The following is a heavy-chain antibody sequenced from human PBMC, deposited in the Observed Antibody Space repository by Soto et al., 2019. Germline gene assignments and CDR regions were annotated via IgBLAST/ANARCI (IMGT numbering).Heavy chain of an antibody. D-gene: IGHD2-15*01. V-gene: IGHV4-39*01. J-gene: IGHJ4*02. CDR1: GGSISSSSYY. CDR3: ARLTSSLSYCSGGSCCRDY. Sequence: PSETLSLTCTVSGGSISSSSYYWGWIRQPPGKGLEWIGSIYYNGSTYYNPSLKSRVTISVDTSKNQFSLKLSSVTAADTAVYYCARLTSSLSYCSGGSCCRDYWGQGTLVT. CDR2: IYYNGST.